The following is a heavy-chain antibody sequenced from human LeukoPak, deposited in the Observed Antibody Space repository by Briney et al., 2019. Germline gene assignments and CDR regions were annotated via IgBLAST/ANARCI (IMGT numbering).Heavy chain of an antibody. CDR2: ISAYNGNT. CDR3: ARDTADSSGYYKGYFQH. V-gene: IGHV1-18*01. CDR1: GYTFTSYG. J-gene: IGHJ1*01. D-gene: IGHD3-22*01. Sequence: ASVTVSCKASGYTFTSYGISWVRQAPGQGLEWMGWISAYNGNTNYPQKLQGRVTMTTDTSTSTAYMELRSLRSDDTAVYYCARDTADSSGYYKGYFQHWGQGTLVTVSS.